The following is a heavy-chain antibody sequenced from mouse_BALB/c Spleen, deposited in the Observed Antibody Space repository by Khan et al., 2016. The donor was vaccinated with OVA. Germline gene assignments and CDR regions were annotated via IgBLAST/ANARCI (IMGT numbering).Heavy chain of an antibody. CDR3: ANHGSSSAWLTY. Sequence: QVQLQQPGAELAKPGASMKMSCKASGYTFTSYWMHWVKQRPGQGLEWIGYINPSTGYTEYNQRFKDKATLTADKSSSTAYMQLSSLTSEESAVYYCANHGSSSAWLTYWGQGTLVTVSA. CDR2: INPSTGYT. V-gene: IGHV1-7*01. J-gene: IGHJ3*01. CDR1: GYTFTSYW. D-gene: IGHD1-1*01.